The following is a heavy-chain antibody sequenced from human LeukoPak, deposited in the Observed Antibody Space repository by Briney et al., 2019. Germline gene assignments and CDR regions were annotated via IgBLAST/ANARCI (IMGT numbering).Heavy chain of an antibody. Sequence: PSETLSLTCTVSGGSISSYYWSWIRQPPGKGLEWIGEINHSGSTNHNPSLKSRVTISVDTSKNQFSLKLSSVTAADTAVYYCARGGLGYCSGGSCPVPFDYWGQGTLVTVSS. V-gene: IGHV4-34*01. J-gene: IGHJ4*02. D-gene: IGHD2-15*01. CDR1: GGSISSYY. CDR3: ARGGLGYCSGGSCPVPFDY. CDR2: INHSGST.